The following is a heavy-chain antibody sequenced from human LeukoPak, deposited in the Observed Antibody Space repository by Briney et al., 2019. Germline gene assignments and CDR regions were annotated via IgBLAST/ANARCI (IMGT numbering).Heavy chain of an antibody. CDR1: GFTFSNYW. Sequence: GGSLRLSCAASGFTFSNYWMSWVRQAPGKGLEWVANVKQDGSERYYVDSVKGRFTISRDNAKNSLYLQINSLRAEDTAVYYCARYGGSYYFDNWGQGTLVTVSS. D-gene: IGHD1-26*01. CDR2: VKQDGSER. V-gene: IGHV3-7*01. CDR3: ARYGGSYYFDN. J-gene: IGHJ4*02.